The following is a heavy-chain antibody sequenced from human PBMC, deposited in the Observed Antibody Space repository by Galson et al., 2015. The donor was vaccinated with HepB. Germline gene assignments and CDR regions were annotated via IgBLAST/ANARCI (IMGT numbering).Heavy chain of an antibody. CDR1: GGSISRHY. V-gene: IGHV4-59*08. J-gene: IGHJ4*02. Sequence: TLSLTCTVSGGSISRHYWTWIRQSPGKGLEWIAYMYHTGSTRYNPSPMSRVTISMDTSKNQFSLRLGSVTAADTGVYFCARLYSTTWCVDYWGQGALVTVSS. D-gene: IGHD6-13*01. CDR3: ARLYSTTWCVDY. CDR2: MYHTGST.